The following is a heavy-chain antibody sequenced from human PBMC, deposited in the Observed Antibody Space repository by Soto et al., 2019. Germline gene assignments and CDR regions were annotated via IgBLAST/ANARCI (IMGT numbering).Heavy chain of an antibody. Sequence: SEPLSLTCAVYGGSFSGYYWGWIRQLPGKGLDWIGEIKHSGSTNYNPSLKSRVTISVDTSKNQFSLKLSSVTAADTAVYYCAREIVVVVAARAHPSSYFGMDVWGKGITVTVTS. J-gene: IGHJ6*04. V-gene: IGHV4-34*01. CDR1: GGSFSGYY. CDR2: IKHSGST. D-gene: IGHD2-15*01. CDR3: AREIVVVVAARAHPSSYFGMDV.